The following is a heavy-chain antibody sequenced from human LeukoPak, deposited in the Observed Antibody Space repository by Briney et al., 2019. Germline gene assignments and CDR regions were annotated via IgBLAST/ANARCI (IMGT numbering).Heavy chain of an antibody. CDR1: GFTVSSNY. Sequence: GGSLRLSCAVSGFTVSSNYMSWVRQAPGKGLEWVSVIYGGDRTHYADSVKGRFTISRDNSKNTVYLQMNSLRDEDTAVYYCARDGGFGDLSSFDYWGQGTLVTVSS. CDR2: IYGGDRT. V-gene: IGHV3-53*01. J-gene: IGHJ4*02. D-gene: IGHD3-10*01. CDR3: ARDGGFGDLSSFDY.